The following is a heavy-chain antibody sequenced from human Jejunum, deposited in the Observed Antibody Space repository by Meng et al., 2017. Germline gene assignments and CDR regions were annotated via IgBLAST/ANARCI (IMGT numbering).Heavy chain of an antibody. D-gene: IGHD3-10*01. Sequence: QVQLVQSGAEVKKPGASVKVSCKTSGYTFSGYYMHWVRQAPGQGLEWMGWISPYNGDTNYAQKLQGRVTMTTDTSTSTAYMELRSLRSDDTAVYYCARDLGNGEDYWGQGTPVTVSS. CDR2: ISPYNGDT. J-gene: IGHJ4*02. CDR3: ARDLGNGEDY. V-gene: IGHV1-18*04. CDR1: GYTFSGYY.